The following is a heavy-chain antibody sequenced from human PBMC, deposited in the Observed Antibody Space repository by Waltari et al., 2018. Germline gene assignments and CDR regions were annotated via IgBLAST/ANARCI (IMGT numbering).Heavy chain of an antibody. CDR2: IYPGDSDT. Sequence: EVQLVQSGAEVKKPGESLKISCKGSGYSFTSYWIGWVCQMPGNGLEWMGIIYPGDSDTRYSPSFQGQVTISADKSISTAYLQWSSLKASDTAMYYCARRPEYYYDSSGYIRGAFDIWGQGTMVTVSS. CDR1: GYSFTSYW. V-gene: IGHV5-51*01. D-gene: IGHD3-22*01. CDR3: ARRPEYYYDSSGYIRGAFDI. J-gene: IGHJ3*02.